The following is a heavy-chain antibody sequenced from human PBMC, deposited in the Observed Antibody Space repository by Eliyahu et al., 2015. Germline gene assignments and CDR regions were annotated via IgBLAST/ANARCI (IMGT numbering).Heavy chain of an antibody. CDR2: ISSGGST. Sequence: EVQLLESGGGLVQXGGSXXLSCAASGLXFTNXGMNXVRQAPGKGLEWVSAISSGGSTYYADSVKGRFIISRDNSKNTLYLQMNSLRAEDTALYYCAKSALTGAEYFQHWGQGTLVSVSS. CDR1: GLXFTNXG. V-gene: IGHV3-23*01. CDR3: AKSALTGAEYFQH. D-gene: IGHD3-9*01. J-gene: IGHJ1*01.